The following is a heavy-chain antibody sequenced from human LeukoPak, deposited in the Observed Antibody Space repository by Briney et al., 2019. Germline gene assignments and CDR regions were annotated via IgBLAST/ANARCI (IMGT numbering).Heavy chain of an antibody. CDR3: ARDPNGDYIGAFDFQR. V-gene: IGHV3-23*01. CDR2: ISGIST. D-gene: IGHD4-17*01. J-gene: IGHJ1*01. CDR1: GFTFSNYA. Sequence: GGSLRLSCAASGFTFSNYALTWVRQAPGRGLEWVSSISGISTYYADSVKGRFSVSRDNYKNKLYLQMSSLRAEDTAVYYCARDPNGDYIGAFDFQRWSQGTLITVSS.